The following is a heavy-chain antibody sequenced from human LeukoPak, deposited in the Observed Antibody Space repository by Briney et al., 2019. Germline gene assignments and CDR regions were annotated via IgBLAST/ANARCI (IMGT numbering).Heavy chain of an antibody. Sequence: PGGSLRLSCAASGFPFNSFWMHWVRQAPGKGLVWVSDMNEYSTTIRYADSVNGRFTISRDNAKSILYLQMNNLRAEDTAMYFCARGGVNPVDHWGQGTLVTVSS. CDR1: GFPFNSFW. D-gene: IGHD1-14*01. V-gene: IGHV3-74*01. CDR3: ARGGVNPVDH. CDR2: MNEYSTTI. J-gene: IGHJ4*02.